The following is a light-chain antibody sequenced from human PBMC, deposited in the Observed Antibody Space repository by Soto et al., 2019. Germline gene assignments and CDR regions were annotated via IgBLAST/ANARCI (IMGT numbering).Light chain of an antibody. V-gene: IGKV3-15*01. J-gene: IGKJ5*01. CDR3: QQYNKWPLIT. CDR1: QSVGSSN. Sequence: EIVLTQSPGTLSLSPGERATLSCRASQSVGSSNLAWYQQKPGQAPRLLIYGASTRATGIPARFSGSGSGTEFTLTISSLQSEDFAIYYCQQYNKWPLITFGQGTRLEIK. CDR2: GAS.